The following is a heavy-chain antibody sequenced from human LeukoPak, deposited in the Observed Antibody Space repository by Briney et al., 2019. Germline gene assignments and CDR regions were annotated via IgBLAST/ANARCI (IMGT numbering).Heavy chain of an antibody. CDR2: ISDSGDST. J-gene: IGHJ4*02. V-gene: IGHV3-23*01. D-gene: IGHD3-10*01. CDR3: AKSHSEAQRGYFDY. Sequence: GGSLRLSCAASRFTFSSSAMSWVRQAPGKGLEWVSTISDSGDSTYYADSVKGRFTISRDNSKSTLYLQVNSLRAEDTAVYYCAKSHSEAQRGYFDYWGQGTLVTVSS. CDR1: RFTFSSSA.